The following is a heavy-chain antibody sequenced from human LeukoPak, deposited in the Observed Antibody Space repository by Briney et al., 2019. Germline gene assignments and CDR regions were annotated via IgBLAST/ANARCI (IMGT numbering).Heavy chain of an antibody. Sequence: GGSLRLSCAASGFTFSSYNMNWVRQAPGKGLEWVSSISTSSSYIYYADSVKGRFTISRDNAKKSLYLQMNTLRAEDTAVYYCARGHYYGMDVWGKGTTVTISS. V-gene: IGHV3-21*01. CDR2: ISTSSSYI. D-gene: IGHD3-10*01. CDR3: ARGHYYGMDV. CDR1: GFTFSSYN. J-gene: IGHJ6*04.